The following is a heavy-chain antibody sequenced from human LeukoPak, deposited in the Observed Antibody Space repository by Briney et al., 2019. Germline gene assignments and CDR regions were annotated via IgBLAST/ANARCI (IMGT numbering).Heavy chain of an antibody. CDR2: IRSKANSYAT. CDR3: TRSFQSFAAGTGY. Sequence: PGGPLRLSCAASGFTFSSYSMNWVRQASGKGLEWVGRIRSKANSYATAYAASVKGRFTISRDDSKNTAYLQMNSLKTEDTAVYYCTRSFQSFAAGTGYWGQGTLVTVSS. V-gene: IGHV3-73*01. D-gene: IGHD6-13*01. CDR1: GFTFSSYS. J-gene: IGHJ4*02.